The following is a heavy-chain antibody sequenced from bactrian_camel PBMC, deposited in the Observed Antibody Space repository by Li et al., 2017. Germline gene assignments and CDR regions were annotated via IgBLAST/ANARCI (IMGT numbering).Heavy chain of an antibody. J-gene: IGHJ4*01. CDR3: AAYVGGKWCSANPAAYNH. D-gene: IGHD2*01. CDR1: GNRGSTYS. CDR2: IDTDGNT. V-gene: IGHV3S53*01. Sequence: QLVESGESSVQSGGTLRLSCTIPGNRGSTYSMGWFRQVPGKEREGVAAIDTDGNTDYADFVKGRFTASQDTTKFIVYLQMNSLKPEDTAVYYCAAYVGGKWCSANPAAYNHWGQGTQVTVS.